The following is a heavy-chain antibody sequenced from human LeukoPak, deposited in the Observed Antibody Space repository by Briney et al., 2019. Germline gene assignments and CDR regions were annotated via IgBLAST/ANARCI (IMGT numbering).Heavy chain of an antibody. Sequence: GGSLRLSCAASGFTFSSYALSWVRQAPGKGLEWVAFIRYDGSSKYYADSVKGRFTISRDNSKNTLYLQMNSLRAEDTAMYYCAKDGLWNYAPYYFDYWGQGTLVTVSS. CDR2: IRYDGSSK. CDR3: AKDGLWNYAPYYFDY. D-gene: IGHD1-7*01. V-gene: IGHV3-30*02. J-gene: IGHJ4*02. CDR1: GFTFSSYA.